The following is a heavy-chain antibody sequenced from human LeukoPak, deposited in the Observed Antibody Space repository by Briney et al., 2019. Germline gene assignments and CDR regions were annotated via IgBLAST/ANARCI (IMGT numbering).Heavy chain of an antibody. D-gene: IGHD4-17*01. CDR2: ISRDGSNK. CDR3: AKATVTRGGYYYYGMDV. V-gene: IGHV3-30*18. Sequence: GGSLRLSCAASGFTFSSYGMHWVRQAPGKGLEWVAVISRDGSNKYYADSVKGRFTISRDNSKNTLYLQMNSLRAEDTAVYYCAKATVTRGGYYYYGMDVWGQGTTVTVSS. CDR1: GFTFSSYG. J-gene: IGHJ6*02.